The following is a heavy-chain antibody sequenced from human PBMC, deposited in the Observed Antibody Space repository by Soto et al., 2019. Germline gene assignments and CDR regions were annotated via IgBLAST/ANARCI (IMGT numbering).Heavy chain of an antibody. V-gene: IGHV1-58*01. Sequence: SVKVSCKASGFTFTSSAVQWVRQARGQRLEWIGWIVVGSGNTNYAQKLQGRVTMTTDTSTSTAYMELRSLRSDDTAVYYCASHYYDSSGYYPPAYWGQGTLVTVS. CDR2: IVVGSGNT. D-gene: IGHD3-22*01. J-gene: IGHJ4*02. CDR1: GFTFTSSA. CDR3: ASHYYDSSGYYPPAY.